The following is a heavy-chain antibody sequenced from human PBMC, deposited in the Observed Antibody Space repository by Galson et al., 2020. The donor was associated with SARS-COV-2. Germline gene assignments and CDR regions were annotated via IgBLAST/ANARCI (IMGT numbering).Heavy chain of an antibody. J-gene: IGHJ4*02. CDR1: GHSISSGAW. Sequence: SETLSLTCTISGHSISSGAWWGWIRQPPGKGLEWIGTIYRAGGTFYSPSLKSRVTVSLDTSKNDFSLKLTSVTAADTAVYYCVKVAYGASHFDFWGQGTLVTVSS. D-gene: IGHD3-10*01. V-gene: IGHV4-38-2*02. CDR3: VKVAYGASHFDF. CDR2: IYRAGGT.